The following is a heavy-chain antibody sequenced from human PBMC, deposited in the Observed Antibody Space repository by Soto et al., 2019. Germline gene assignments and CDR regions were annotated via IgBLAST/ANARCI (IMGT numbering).Heavy chain of an antibody. CDR3: AKVSGSSSQYYYYYGMDV. V-gene: IGHV3-9*01. CDR1: GLTFDDYA. J-gene: IGHJ6*02. D-gene: IGHD1-26*01. Sequence: PGGSLRLSCAASGLTFDDYAMHWVRQAPGKGLEWVSGISWNSGSIGYADSVKGRFTISRDNAKNSLYLQMNSLRAEDTALYYCAKVSGSSSQYYYYYGMDVWGQGTTVTVSS. CDR2: ISWNSGSI.